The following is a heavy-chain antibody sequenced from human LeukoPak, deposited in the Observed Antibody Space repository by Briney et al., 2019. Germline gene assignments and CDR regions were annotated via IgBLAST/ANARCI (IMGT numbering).Heavy chain of an antibody. CDR3: ARDAGQAFDY. V-gene: IGHV3-21*01. Sequence: GGSLRLSCAASGFTFSSYSMNWVRQAPGKGLEWVSSISSSSSYIYYADSVKGRFTVSRDNAKNSLYLQMNSLRAEDTAVYYCARDAGQAFDYWGQGTLVTVSS. CDR1: GFTFSSYS. J-gene: IGHJ4*02. CDR2: ISSSSSYI. D-gene: IGHD3-10*01.